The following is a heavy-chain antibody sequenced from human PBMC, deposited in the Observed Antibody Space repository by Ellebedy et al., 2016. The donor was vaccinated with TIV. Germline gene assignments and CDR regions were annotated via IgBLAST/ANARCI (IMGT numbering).Heavy chain of an antibody. CDR3: AKLGHHYDSSGYYEMGAFNI. CDR2: ISGSGGST. V-gene: IGHV3-23*01. CDR1: GFTFRRFW. Sequence: GESLKISCAASGFTFRRFWAGWIRQAPGKGLEWVSAISGSGGSTYYADSVKGHFTISRDNSKNTLYLQMNSLRAEDSAVYYCAKLGHHYDSSGYYEMGAFNIWGQGTMVTVSS. J-gene: IGHJ3*02. D-gene: IGHD3-22*01.